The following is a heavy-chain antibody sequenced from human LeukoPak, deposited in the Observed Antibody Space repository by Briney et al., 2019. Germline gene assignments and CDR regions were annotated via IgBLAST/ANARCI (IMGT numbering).Heavy chain of an antibody. D-gene: IGHD3-22*01. CDR1: GFTFSSYW. CDR3: ARDFGENYYDSSGYPFDY. CDR2: IKRDGSEK. J-gene: IGHJ4*02. Sequence: GGSLRLSCAASGFTFSSYWMSWVRQAPGKGLEWVANIKRDGSEKYYVDSVKGRFTISRDNAENSLYPQMNSLRAEDTAVYYCARDFGENYYDSSGYPFDYWGQGTLVTVSS. V-gene: IGHV3-7*01.